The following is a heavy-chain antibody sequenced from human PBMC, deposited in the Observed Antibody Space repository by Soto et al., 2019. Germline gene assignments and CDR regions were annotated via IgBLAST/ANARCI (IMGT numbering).Heavy chain of an antibody. CDR3: PSCVRHHLPTIGM. Sequence: VPVKVSCKASGYTFTNYDIHRVRQATGQGLAWMDWMNPESGNIGYGERFQGRVMMTRNTSPSTAYMDLIGLRSADTAGSHSPSCVRHHLPTIGMWGQGTLGTASS. CDR2: MNPESGNI. V-gene: IGHV1-8*02. J-gene: IGHJ4*02. CDR1: GYTFTNYD. D-gene: IGHD1-26*01.